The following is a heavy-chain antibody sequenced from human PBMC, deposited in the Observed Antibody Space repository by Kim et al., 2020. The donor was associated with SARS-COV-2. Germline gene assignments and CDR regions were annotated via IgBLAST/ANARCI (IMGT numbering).Heavy chain of an antibody. D-gene: IGHD6-13*01. CDR2: FDPEDGET. CDR1: GYTLTELS. CDR3: ATIAAAGLRDAFDI. V-gene: IGHV1-24*01. Sequence: ASVKVSCKVSGYTLTELSMHWVRQAPGKGLEWMGGFDPEDGETIYAQKFQGRVTMTEDTSTDTAYMELSSLRSEDTAVYYCATIAAAGLRDAFDIWGQGTMVTVSS. J-gene: IGHJ3*02.